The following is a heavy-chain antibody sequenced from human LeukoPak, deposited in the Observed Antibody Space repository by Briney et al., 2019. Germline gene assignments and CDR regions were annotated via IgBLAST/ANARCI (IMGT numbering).Heavy chain of an antibody. D-gene: IGHD3-3*01. CDR1: GFTFSSYG. J-gene: IGHJ5*02. CDR3: ARGLNYYDFWSGYYMEFDP. V-gene: IGHV3-30*02. CDR2: IRYDGSNK. Sequence: GGSLRLSCAASGFTFSSYGMHWVRQAPGKGLEWVAFIRYDGSNKYYADSVKGRFTISRDNSKNTLYLQMNSLRAEDTAVYYCARGLNYYDFWSGYYMEFDPWGQGTLVTVSS.